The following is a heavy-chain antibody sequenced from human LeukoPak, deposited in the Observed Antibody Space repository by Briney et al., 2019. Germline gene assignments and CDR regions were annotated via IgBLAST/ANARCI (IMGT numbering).Heavy chain of an antibody. CDR2: LSYDGSEK. J-gene: IGHJ4*02. CDR3: AKSRSGWYGGFDY. V-gene: IGHV3-30*18. CDR1: GFTFSTYG. D-gene: IGHD6-19*01. Sequence: GGSLRLSCAASGFTFSTYGMHWAHQAPGKGLEGVAVLSYDGSEKYFADSVKGRYTISRDNSKNTLYLQMNSLRVEDTAVYYCAKSRSGWYGGFDYWGQGTLVTVSS.